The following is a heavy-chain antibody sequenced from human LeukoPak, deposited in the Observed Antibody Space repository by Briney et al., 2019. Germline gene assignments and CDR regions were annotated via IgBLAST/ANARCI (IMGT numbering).Heavy chain of an antibody. CDR3: ARDLSSGGWTLEFDY. CDR2: ISGHTGNT. Sequence: ASVKVSCKTSGYTFSTYGVTWVRQAPGQGFQWMGWISGHTGNTTYAENFQGRISLTTDTSATTAYMELRSLTSDDTAVYYCARDLSSGGWTLEFDYWGQGSLVTVAS. CDR1: GYTFSTYG. D-gene: IGHD1-1*01. J-gene: IGHJ4*02. V-gene: IGHV1-18*01.